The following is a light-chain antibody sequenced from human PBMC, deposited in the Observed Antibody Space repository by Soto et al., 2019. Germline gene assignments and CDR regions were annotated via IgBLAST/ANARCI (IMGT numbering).Light chain of an antibody. J-gene: IGKJ2*01. V-gene: IGKV1-33*01. CDR3: QHYDNLPYP. CDR1: QDISNY. Sequence: DIQMTQSPSSLSASVGDRVTITCQASQDISNYLNWYQQKPGKAPKLLIYDASNLEKGVPSRFSGSGSGTDFTFTISSLQPEYIATYYCQHYDNLPYPFGQGTKLEIK. CDR2: DAS.